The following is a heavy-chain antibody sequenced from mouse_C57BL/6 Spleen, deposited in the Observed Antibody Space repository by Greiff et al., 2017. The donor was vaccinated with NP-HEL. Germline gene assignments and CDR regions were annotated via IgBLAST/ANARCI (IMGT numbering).Heavy chain of an antibody. J-gene: IGHJ4*01. V-gene: IGHV10-1*01. CDR2: IRSKSNNYAT. CDR3: VSQLTGKYYYAMDY. Sequence: EVHLVESGGGLVQPKGSLKLSCAASGFSFNTYAMNWVRQAPGKGLDWVARIRSKSNNYATYYADSVKDRFTISRDDSESMLYLQMNNLKTEDTAMYYCVSQLTGKYYYAMDYWGQGTSVTVSS. CDR1: GFSFNTYA. D-gene: IGHD4-1*01.